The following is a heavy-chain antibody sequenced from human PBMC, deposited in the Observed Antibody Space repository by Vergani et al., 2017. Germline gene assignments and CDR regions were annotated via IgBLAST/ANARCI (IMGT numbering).Heavy chain of an antibody. CDR2: IYPGDSDT. CDR3: ARHPYGSSWYFDL. V-gene: IGHV5-51*01. CDR1: GYSFTSYW. D-gene: IGHD3-10*01. Sequence: EVQLVQSGAEVKTPGESLKISCKGSGYSFTSYWIGWVRQMPGKGLEWMGIIYPGDSDTRYSPSVQGQVTISADKSISTAYLQWRSLKSSDTAIYYCARHPYGSSWYFDLWGRGTLVTVSS. J-gene: IGHJ2*01.